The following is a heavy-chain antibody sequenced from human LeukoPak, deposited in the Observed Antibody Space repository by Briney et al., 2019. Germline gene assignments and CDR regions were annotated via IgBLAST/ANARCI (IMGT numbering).Heavy chain of an antibody. D-gene: IGHD2-2*02. V-gene: IGHV3-23*01. Sequence: GGSLRLSCAASGFTFSSYAMSWVRQAPGKGLEWVSAISGSGGSTYYADSVKGRFTISRDNSKNTLYLQMNSLRAEDTAVYYCAREAYQLLYFYYYYYMDVWGKGTTVTVSS. CDR3: AREAYQLLYFYYYYYMDV. CDR1: GFTFSSYA. J-gene: IGHJ6*03. CDR2: ISGSGGST.